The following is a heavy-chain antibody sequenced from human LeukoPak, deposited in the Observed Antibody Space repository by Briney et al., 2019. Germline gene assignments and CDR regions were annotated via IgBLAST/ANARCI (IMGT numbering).Heavy chain of an antibody. D-gene: IGHD3-16*01. Sequence: PSETLSLTFAVSGASITSCYWSWVRQSAGKGLEWIGRLHTTGTTNYNPSLKSRVTMSGDSSKNQLSLTLTSVTAADTAVYYCVRDGANWQEPNDAFDTWGQGTLVTVSS. J-gene: IGHJ3*02. CDR2: LHTTGTT. V-gene: IGHV4-4*07. CDR3: VRDGANWQEPNDAFDT. CDR1: GASITSCY.